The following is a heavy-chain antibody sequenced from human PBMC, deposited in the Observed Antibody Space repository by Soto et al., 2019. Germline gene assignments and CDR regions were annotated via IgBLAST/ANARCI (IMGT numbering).Heavy chain of an antibody. CDR2: INQDGSER. J-gene: IGHJ4*02. Sequence: EVQLVESGGGLVQPGGSLRLPCAASGFTFSTHGMTWVRQPPGKGLEWVASINQDGSERYYVDSVRGRFTISRDNAKHSLYLQLNSLRAEDTAVYYCVCGGNFFVYWGQGALVTVSP. D-gene: IGHD3-16*01. CDR1: GFTFSTHG. V-gene: IGHV3-7*01. CDR3: VCGGNFFVY.